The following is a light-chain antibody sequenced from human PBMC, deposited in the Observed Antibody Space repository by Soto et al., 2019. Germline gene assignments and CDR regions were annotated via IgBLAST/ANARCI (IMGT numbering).Light chain of an antibody. V-gene: IGKV3D-15*01. CDR3: QQYNNWPLT. CDR1: QSVDND. CDR2: DAS. J-gene: IGKJ4*01. Sequence: EIVMTQSPATLSVSPGDRATLSCTASQSVDNDLAWYQQKPGQPPRLLIYDASTRATGIPARFSGSQSGTEFTLTISSLLSEDFAVYSCQQYNNWPLTFGGWTKVEIK.